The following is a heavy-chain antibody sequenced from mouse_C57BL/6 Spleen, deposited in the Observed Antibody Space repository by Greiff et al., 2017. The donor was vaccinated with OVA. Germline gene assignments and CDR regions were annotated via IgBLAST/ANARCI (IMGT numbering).Heavy chain of an antibody. D-gene: IGHD1-1*01. J-gene: IGHJ1*03. V-gene: IGHV3-6*01. CDR3: ARVHGSSPYWYFDV. CDR1: GYSITSGYY. CDR2: ISYDGSN. Sequence: EVQLQQSGPGLVKPSQSLSLTCSVTGYSITSGYYWNWIRQFPGNKLEWMGYISYDGSNNYNPSLKNRISITRDTSKNQFFLKLNSMTTEDTATYYGARVHGSSPYWYFDVWGTGTTVTVSS.